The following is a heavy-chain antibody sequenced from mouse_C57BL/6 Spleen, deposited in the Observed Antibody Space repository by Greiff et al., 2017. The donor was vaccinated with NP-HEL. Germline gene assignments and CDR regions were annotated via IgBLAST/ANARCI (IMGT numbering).Heavy chain of an antibody. D-gene: IGHD2-3*01. V-gene: IGHV1-69*01. J-gene: IGHJ3*01. Sequence: QVQLKESGAELVMPGASVKLSCKASGYTFTSYWMHWVKQRPGQGLEWIGEIDPSDSYTNYNQKFKGKSTLTVDKSSSTAYMQLSSLTSEDSAVYYCARGDDGYLAWFAYWGHRTLVTVSA. CDR2: IDPSDSYT. CDR1: GYTFTSYW. CDR3: ARGDDGYLAWFAY.